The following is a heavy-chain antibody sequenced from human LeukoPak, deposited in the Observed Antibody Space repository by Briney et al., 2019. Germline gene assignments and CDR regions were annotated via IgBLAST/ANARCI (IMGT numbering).Heavy chain of an antibody. J-gene: IGHJ4*02. Sequence: GASVKVSCKASGGTFSSYAISWVRQAPGQGLEWMGGIIPIFGTANYAQKFQGRVTITADESTSTAYMELSSLRSEDTAVYYCARSIAYYDFRSGPHSYYFDYWGQGTLVTVSS. CDR3: ARSIAYYDFRSGPHSYYFDY. V-gene: IGHV1-69*13. CDR2: IIPIFGTA. CDR1: GGTFSSYA. D-gene: IGHD3-3*01.